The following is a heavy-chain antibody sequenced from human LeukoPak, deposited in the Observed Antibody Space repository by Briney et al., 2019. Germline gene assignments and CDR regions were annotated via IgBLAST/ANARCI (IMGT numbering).Heavy chain of an antibody. CDR1: GFTFSSYA. Sequence: GGSLRLSCAASGFTFSSYAMSWVRQAPGKGLEWVSAISGSGGSTYYADSVKGRFTISRDNSKNTLYLQMNSLRAEDTAVYYCASQGDYYDSSGYHYYWGQGTLVTVFS. J-gene: IGHJ4*02. CDR3: ASQGDYYDSSGYHYY. V-gene: IGHV3-23*01. CDR2: ISGSGGST. D-gene: IGHD3-22*01.